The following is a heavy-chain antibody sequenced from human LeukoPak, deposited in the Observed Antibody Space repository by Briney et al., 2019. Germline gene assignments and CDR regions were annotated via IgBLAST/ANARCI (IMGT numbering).Heavy chain of an antibody. CDR3: AKEGLGSSWYPNYFDY. J-gene: IGHJ4*02. Sequence: PGRSLRLSCAASGFTLSAYAMHWVRQDPGKGLEGVALISYDGSNKYYADFVKGRFTISRDSSKNTLYLQVNSLRAEDTAVYYCAKEGLGSSWYPNYFDYWGQGTLVTVSS. CDR1: GFTLSAYA. CDR2: ISYDGSNK. D-gene: IGHD6-13*01. V-gene: IGHV3-30*18.